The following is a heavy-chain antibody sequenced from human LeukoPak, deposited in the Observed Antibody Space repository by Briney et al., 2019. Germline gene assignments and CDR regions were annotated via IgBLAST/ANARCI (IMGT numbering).Heavy chain of an antibody. J-gene: IGHJ4*02. V-gene: IGHV5-51*01. D-gene: IGHD6-13*01. CDR1: GYIFTTYW. CDR3: VRHGLGSSWFGFDY. Sequence: GESLKISCKGSGYIFTTYWIGWVRQMPGKGLEWMGIIYPGDSDPRYSPSFQGQVTISADTSISTAYLQWSSLKASDSAMYYCVRHGLGSSWFGFDYWGQGTLVTVSS. CDR2: IYPGDSDP.